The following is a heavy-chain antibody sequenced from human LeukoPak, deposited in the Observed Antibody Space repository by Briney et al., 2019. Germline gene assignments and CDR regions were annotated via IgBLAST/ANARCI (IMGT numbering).Heavy chain of an antibody. CDR3: ARGVRGYSYGSPPNYYMDV. Sequence: PSETLSLTGAVYGGSFSGYYWSWIRQPPGKGLEWIGEINHSGSTYYNPSLKSRVTISVDTSKNQFSLKLSSVTAADTAVYYCARGVRGYSYGSPPNYYMDVWGKGTTVTVSS. CDR2: INHSGST. J-gene: IGHJ6*03. V-gene: IGHV4-34*01. D-gene: IGHD5-18*01. CDR1: GGSFSGYY.